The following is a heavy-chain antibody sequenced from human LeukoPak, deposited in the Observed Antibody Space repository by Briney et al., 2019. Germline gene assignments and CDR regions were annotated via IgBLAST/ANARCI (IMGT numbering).Heavy chain of an antibody. CDR3: AKVTGYPDSH. Sequence: QSGGSLRLSCAASGFTFSTYAMSWVRQAPGKGLEWVSAISGSGRKTYYADSVKGRFTISRDDSKNTLYLQMKSLRAEDTAVYYCAKVTGYPDSHWGQGTLVTVSS. CDR1: GFTFSTYA. D-gene: IGHD1-14*01. J-gene: IGHJ4*02. CDR2: ISGSGRKT. V-gene: IGHV3-23*01.